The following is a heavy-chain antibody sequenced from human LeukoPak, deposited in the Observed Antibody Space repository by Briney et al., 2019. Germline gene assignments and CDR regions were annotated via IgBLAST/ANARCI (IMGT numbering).Heavy chain of an antibody. Sequence: GGSLRLSCAASGFTFSSYAMSWVRQAPGKGLEWVSAISGSGGSTYYADSVKGRFTISRDNSKNTLYLQMNSLRAEDTAVYYCAKSPVRPTYSYGSEGAFDIWGQGTMVTVSS. CDR1: GFTFSSYA. CDR2: ISGSGGST. CDR3: AKSPVRPTYSYGSEGAFDI. V-gene: IGHV3-23*01. D-gene: IGHD5-18*01. J-gene: IGHJ3*02.